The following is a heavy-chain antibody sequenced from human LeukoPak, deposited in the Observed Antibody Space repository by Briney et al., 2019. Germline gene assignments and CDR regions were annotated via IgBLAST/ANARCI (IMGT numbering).Heavy chain of an antibody. V-gene: IGHV1-46*01. CDR1: GYTFTSNY. CDR3: ARDQEGFDY. Sequence: ASVKVSCKASGYTFTSNYIHWVRQAPGQGLEWMGMIYPRGGSTSYAQKFQDRVTVTRDTSTSTVHMELSGLRSEDTAVYYRARDQEGFDYWGQGTLVTVSS. CDR2: IYPRGGST. J-gene: IGHJ4*02.